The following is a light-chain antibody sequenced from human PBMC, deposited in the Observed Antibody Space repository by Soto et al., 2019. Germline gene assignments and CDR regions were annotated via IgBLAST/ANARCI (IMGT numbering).Light chain of an antibody. CDR3: QQSYSTPYT. CDR2: AAS. CDR1: QSISSY. J-gene: IGKJ2*01. V-gene: IGKV1-39*01. Sequence: DIQMTQSPSSLSASVGDRVTITCRASQSISSYLNWYQQKPGKAPKLLIYAASSLQSGVPSRFSGSGSGTDFTVTISSLQPEDFATDYCQQSYSTPYTFGQGTKLEIK.